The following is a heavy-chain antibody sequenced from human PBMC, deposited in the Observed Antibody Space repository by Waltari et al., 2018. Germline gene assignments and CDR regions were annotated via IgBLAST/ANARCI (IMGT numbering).Heavy chain of an antibody. J-gene: IGHJ4*02. Sequence: QVQLQQWGAGLLKPSETLSLTCAVYGGSFSGYYWSWIRQPPGKGLEWIGEINHSGSTNYNPSLKSRVTISVDTSKNQFSLKLSSVTAADMAVYYCARASSGVVDNWGQGTLVTVSS. CDR2: INHSGST. D-gene: IGHD2-21*01. CDR3: ARASSGVVDN. CDR1: GGSFSGYY. V-gene: IGHV4-34*01.